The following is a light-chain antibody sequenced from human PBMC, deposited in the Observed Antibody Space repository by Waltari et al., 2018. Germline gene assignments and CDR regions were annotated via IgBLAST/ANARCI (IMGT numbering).Light chain of an antibody. V-gene: IGLV2-14*01. CDR2: EVT. CDR3: SSFTRSSTLV. CDR1: SSDVGGYNS. J-gene: IGLJ2*01. Sequence: QSALTQPASVSGSPGQSITISCTGTSSDVGGYNSGTWYQQHPAKAPKLMIYEVTSRPSGVSSRFSGSKSGNTASLTISGLQADDEADYYCSSFTRSSTLVFGGGTKVTVL.